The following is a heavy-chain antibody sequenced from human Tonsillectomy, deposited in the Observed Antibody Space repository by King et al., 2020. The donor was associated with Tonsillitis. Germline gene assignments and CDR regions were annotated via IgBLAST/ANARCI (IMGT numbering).Heavy chain of an antibody. CDR2: XXXXXXXX. V-gene: IGHV3-30*18. D-gene: IGHD3-16*01. CDR1: GFTXRSYG. J-gene: IGHJ4*02. Sequence: VQLVESGGGXVQPGRSLRLSCVASGFTXRSYGMHWVRXAPGKXXXWXXXXXXXXXXXSXXXSXXXRXSISXXXSKNTLXLQXKXXRAEDTAVYYCAKDLFRLGEYFDYWGQGTLVTVSS. CDR3: AKDLFRLGEYFDY.